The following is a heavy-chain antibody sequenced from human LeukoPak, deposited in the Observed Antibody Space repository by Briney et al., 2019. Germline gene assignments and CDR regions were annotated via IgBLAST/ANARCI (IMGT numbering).Heavy chain of an antibody. CDR2: MNPNSGTT. J-gene: IGHJ6*03. CDR3: ARRTGLFNYMDV. CDR1: GYTFTSYD. V-gene: IGHV1-8*01. D-gene: IGHD2-8*02. Sequence: GASVKVSCKASGYTFTSYDMNWVRQATGQGLEWMGWMNPNSGTTGYAQKFQGRVTMTRNTSISTAYMELSSRRSEDTAVYYCARRTGLFNYMDVWGKGTTVTVSS.